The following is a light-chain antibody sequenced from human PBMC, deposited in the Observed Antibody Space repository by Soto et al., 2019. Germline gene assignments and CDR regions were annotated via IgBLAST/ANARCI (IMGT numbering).Light chain of an antibody. J-gene: IGKJ1*01. CDR2: GAS. CDR1: QSVSSSY. V-gene: IGKV3-20*01. Sequence: EIVLTQSPGTLSLSPGERATLSCRASQSVSSSYLAWYQQKPGQAPRLLIYGASSRATGIPDRFSGGGSGTDFTLTISRLEPEDFVVYYCQHYGSSPRTFGQGTKVDIK. CDR3: QHYGSSPRT.